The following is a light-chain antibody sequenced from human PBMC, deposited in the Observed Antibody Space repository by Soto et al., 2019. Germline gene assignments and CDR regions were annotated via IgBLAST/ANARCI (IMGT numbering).Light chain of an antibody. CDR1: SSDVGGYNY. CDR3: CSYAGSYTFYV. CDR2: DVS. V-gene: IGLV2-11*01. J-gene: IGLJ1*01. Sequence: QSVLTQPRSVSGSPAQSVTISCTGTSSDVGGYNYVSWYQQHPGNAPKLMIYDVSKRPSGVPDRFSGSKSGNTASPTISGLQAEDEADYYCCSYAGSYTFYVFGTGTKGTVL.